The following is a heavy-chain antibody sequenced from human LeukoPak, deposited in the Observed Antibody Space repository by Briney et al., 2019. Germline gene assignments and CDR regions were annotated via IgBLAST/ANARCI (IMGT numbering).Heavy chain of an antibody. CDR1: GYTLTELS. Sequence: ASVKVSCKVSGYTLTELSMHWVRQAPGKGIEWMGGFDPEDGETIYAQKFQGRVTMTEDTSTDTAYMELSSLRSEDTAVYYCATGVEIATIDAFDIWGQGTMVTVSS. CDR2: FDPEDGET. D-gene: IGHD5-24*01. CDR3: ATGVEIATIDAFDI. J-gene: IGHJ3*02. V-gene: IGHV1-24*01.